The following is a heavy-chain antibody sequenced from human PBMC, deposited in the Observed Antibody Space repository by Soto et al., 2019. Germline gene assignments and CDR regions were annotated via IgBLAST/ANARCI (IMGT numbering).Heavy chain of an antibody. J-gene: IGHJ3*01. V-gene: IGHV4-59*08. CDR1: GGSINSYY. CDR2: ISYSGST. CDR3: PSLNFDLLTGYYAFDF. D-gene: IGHD3-9*01. Sequence: PSETLSLTCTVSGGSINSYYWNWIRQPPVRVPGSVVYISYSGSTNYNPSLKGRITMSLDTSKNQFSLKLSSVTAADTAVFFFPSLNFDLLTGYYAFDFWAQGTMVTVSS.